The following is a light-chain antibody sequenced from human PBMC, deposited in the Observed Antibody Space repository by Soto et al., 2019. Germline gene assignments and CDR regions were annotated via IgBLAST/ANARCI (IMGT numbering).Light chain of an antibody. CDR3: QQSSTWPRT. Sequence: EIVLTQSPSTLSLSPGERATLSCRASQSVSSYLAWYQQKPGQTPKLLIYDASNRATGIPARFSGSGSGTDFTLTISSQEPKDFAVYYCQQSSTWPRTFGQGTKLEIK. J-gene: IGKJ2*01. V-gene: IGKV3-11*01. CDR2: DAS. CDR1: QSVSSY.